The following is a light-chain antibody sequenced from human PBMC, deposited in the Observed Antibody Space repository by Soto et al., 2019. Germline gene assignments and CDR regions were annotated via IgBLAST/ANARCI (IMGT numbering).Light chain of an antibody. CDR2: GAS. CDR1: QSIGDT. CDR3: QQYGSSPIT. Sequence: EIVMTQSPATLSVSPGGRATLSCRASQSIGDTLAWYQQKPGQAPMLLIYGASSRATGIPDRFSGSGSGTDFPLTISRLEPEDVAVYYCQQYGSSPITFGQGTRLEIK. V-gene: IGKV3-20*01. J-gene: IGKJ5*01.